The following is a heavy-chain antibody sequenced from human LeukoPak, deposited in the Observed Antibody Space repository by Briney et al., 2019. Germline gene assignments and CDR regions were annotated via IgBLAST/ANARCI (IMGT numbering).Heavy chain of an antibody. J-gene: IGHJ4*02. V-gene: IGHV3-23*01. D-gene: IGHD6-19*01. CDR2: ISGSGGST. CDR3: AKEGVAGGWVLYSFDY. CDR1: GFTFSSYA. Sequence: GGSLRLSCAASGFTFSSYAMSWVRQAPGKGLEWVSAISGSGGSTYYADSVKGRFTISRDNSKNTLYLQMNSPGAEDTAVYYCAKEGVAGGWVLYSFDYWGQGTLVTVSS.